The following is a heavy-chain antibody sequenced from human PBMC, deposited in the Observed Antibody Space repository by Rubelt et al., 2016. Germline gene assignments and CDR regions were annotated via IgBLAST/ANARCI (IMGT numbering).Heavy chain of an antibody. CDR3: ARDGGDGVFDY. J-gene: IGHJ4*02. CDR2: ISSSSSTI. Sequence: YISSSSSTIYYADSVKGRFTISRDNAKNSLYLQMNSLRAEDTAVYYCARDGGDGVFDYWGQGTLVTVSP. V-gene: IGHV3-48*04. D-gene: IGHD3-16*01.